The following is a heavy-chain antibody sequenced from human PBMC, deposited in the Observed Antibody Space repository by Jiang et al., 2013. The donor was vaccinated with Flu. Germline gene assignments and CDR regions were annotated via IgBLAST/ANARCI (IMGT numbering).Heavy chain of an antibody. CDR2: ISSISTYI. J-gene: IGHJ6*02. D-gene: IGHD4-17*01. CDR1: GFTFSTHS. Sequence: VQLVESGGGLVKPGGSLRLSCAASGFTFSTHSMNWVRQAPGKGLEWVSSISSISTYIYYADSVKGRFTISRDNAKNTLYLQMNSLRAEDTAVYYCARDEWGGRHGDYAGESYYYGMDVWGQGTTVTVSS. CDR3: ARDEWGGRHGDYAGESYYYGMDV. V-gene: IGHV3-21*06.